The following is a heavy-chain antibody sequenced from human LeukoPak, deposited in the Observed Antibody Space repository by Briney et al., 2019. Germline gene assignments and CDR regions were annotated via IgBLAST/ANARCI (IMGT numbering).Heavy chain of an antibody. CDR3: ARNMITFGGVIQNWFDP. V-gene: IGHV4-39*07. J-gene: IGHJ5*02. CDR1: GGSVSSSSYY. Sequence: SETLSLTCTVSGGSVSSSSYYWGWIRQPPGKGLEWIGSIYYSGSTYYNPSLKSRVTISVDTSKNQFSLKLSSVTAADTAVYYCARNMITFGGVIQNWFDPWGQGALVTVSS. D-gene: IGHD3-16*02. CDR2: IYYSGST.